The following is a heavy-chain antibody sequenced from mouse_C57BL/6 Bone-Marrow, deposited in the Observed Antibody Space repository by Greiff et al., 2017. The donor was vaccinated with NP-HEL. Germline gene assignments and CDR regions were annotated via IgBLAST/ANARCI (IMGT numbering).Heavy chain of an antibody. CDR3: TRGDYYGSSCFAY. D-gene: IGHD1-1*01. CDR1: GYTFTDYE. J-gene: IGHJ3*01. CDR2: IDPETGGT. V-gene: IGHV1-15*01. Sequence: QVQLQQSGAELVRPGASVTLSCKASGYTFTDYEMHWVKQTPVHGLEWIGAIDPETGGTAYNQKFKGKAILTADKSSSTAYMELRSLTSEDSAVYYCTRGDYYGSSCFAYWGQGTLVTVSA.